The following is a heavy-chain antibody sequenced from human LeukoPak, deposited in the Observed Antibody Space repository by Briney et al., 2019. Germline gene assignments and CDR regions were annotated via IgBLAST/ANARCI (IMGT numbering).Heavy chain of an antibody. CDR3: AKEVVTAIPVPDY. J-gene: IGHJ4*02. CDR2: ISYDGSNK. Sequence: PGGSLRLSCAASGFTFSSYGMHWVRQAPGKGLEWVAVISYDGSNKYYADSVKGRFTISRDNSKNTLYLQMNSLRAEDTAVYYCAKEVVTAIPVPDYWGQGTLVTVSS. V-gene: IGHV3-30*18. CDR1: GFTFSSYG. D-gene: IGHD2-21*02.